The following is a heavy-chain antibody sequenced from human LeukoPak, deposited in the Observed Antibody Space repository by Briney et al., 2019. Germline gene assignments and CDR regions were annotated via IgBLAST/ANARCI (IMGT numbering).Heavy chain of an antibody. Sequence: ASVKVSCKASGYTFTSYGISWVRQAPGQGLEWMGWISAYNGNTNYAQKLQGRVTMTTDTSTSTVYMELRSLRSDDTAVYYCARDYYDSYYYYMDVWGKGTTVTVSS. D-gene: IGHD3-22*01. CDR1: GYTFTSYG. V-gene: IGHV1-18*01. CDR2: ISAYNGNT. CDR3: ARDYYDSYYYYMDV. J-gene: IGHJ6*03.